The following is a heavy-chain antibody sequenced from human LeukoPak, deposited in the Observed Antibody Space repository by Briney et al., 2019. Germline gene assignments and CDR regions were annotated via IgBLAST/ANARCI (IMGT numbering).Heavy chain of an antibody. D-gene: IGHD3-10*01. CDR3: AKDGEGYS. V-gene: IGHV3-7*01. Sequence: PGGSLRLSCAASGFTFNRAWMSWVRQTPEKRLEFVANIKEDGSEKYYVDSVKGRFTISRDNTKNSLYLQMDSLRVDDTAIYYCAKDGEGYSWGRGTLVTVSS. CDR1: GFTFNRAW. J-gene: IGHJ4*02. CDR2: IKEDGSEK.